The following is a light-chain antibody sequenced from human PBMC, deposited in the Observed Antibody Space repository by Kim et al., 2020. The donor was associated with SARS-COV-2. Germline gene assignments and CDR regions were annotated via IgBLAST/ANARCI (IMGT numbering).Light chain of an antibody. Sequence: QSVLTQPASVSGSPGQSITISCTGTSSDVGGYNYVSWYQQHPGKAPKLMIYDVSQRPSGVSHRFSGFKSGNTASLTISGLQAEDEADYYCSSYTVSTTYVFGTGTQLTVL. J-gene: IGLJ1*01. V-gene: IGLV2-14*01. CDR3: SSYTVSTTYV. CDR2: DVS. CDR1: SSDVGGYNY.